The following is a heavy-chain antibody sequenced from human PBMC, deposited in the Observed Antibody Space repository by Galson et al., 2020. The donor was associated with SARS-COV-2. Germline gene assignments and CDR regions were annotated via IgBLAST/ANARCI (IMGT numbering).Heavy chain of an antibody. V-gene: IGHV1-2*02. CDR3: ARLRYYDVLPCYIVDV. CDR2: INPKSGGT. CDR1: GYTFTDYY. Sequence: ASVKVSCKASGYTFTDYYIHWVRQAPGQGLEWMGWINPKSGGTNYEQKFEGRVTMTRDTSITTAYMELSRLRADDTAVYYCARLRYYDVLPCYIVDVWGQGTIVTVSS. J-gene: IGHJ6*02. D-gene: IGHD3-9*01.